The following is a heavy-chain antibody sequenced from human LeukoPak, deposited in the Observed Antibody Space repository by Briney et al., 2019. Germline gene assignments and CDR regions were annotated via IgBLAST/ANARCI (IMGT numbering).Heavy chain of an antibody. CDR3: AKDYYGSGSYAGYFDY. J-gene: IGHJ4*02. CDR1: GFTFSSYA. V-gene: IGHV3-23*01. Sequence: GGSLRLACAASGFTFSSYAMSWVRQAPGKGLEWVSAISGSGGSTYYADSVKGRFTISRDNSKNTLYLQMNSLRAEDTAVYYCAKDYYGSGSYAGYFDYWGQGTWSPSPQ. CDR2: ISGSGGST. D-gene: IGHD3-10*01.